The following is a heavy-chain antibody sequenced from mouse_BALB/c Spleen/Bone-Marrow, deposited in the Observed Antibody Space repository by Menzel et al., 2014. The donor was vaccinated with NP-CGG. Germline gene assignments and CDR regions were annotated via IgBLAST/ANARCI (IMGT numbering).Heavy chain of an antibody. J-gene: IGHJ1*01. CDR1: GYTFRGYW. Sequence: QVQLKHSGAELMKPGASVKISCKATGYTFRGYWIEWVKQRPGHGLEWIGEILPGSASNKYNEKFKGKVTFIADTSSNTACLQLSSLTSEDSAVYYCARRYGKGWYFDVWGAGTTVTVSS. D-gene: IGHD2-1*01. CDR3: ARRYGKGWYFDV. V-gene: IGHV1-9*01. CDR2: ILPGSASN.